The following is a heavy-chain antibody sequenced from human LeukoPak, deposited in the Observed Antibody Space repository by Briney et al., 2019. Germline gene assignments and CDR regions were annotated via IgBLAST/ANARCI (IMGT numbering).Heavy chain of an antibody. D-gene: IGHD5-24*01. J-gene: IGHJ4*02. CDR2: IYYSGST. V-gene: IGHV4-39*07. Sequence: SETLSLTCTVSGGSLSSSSYYWGWLRQPPGTGLEGIGSIYYSGSTYYNPSLKRRVTISVDTSKNQFSLKLSSVTAADTAVYYCARGDGYSPFDYWGQGTLVTVSS. CDR1: GGSLSSSSYY. CDR3: ARGDGYSPFDY.